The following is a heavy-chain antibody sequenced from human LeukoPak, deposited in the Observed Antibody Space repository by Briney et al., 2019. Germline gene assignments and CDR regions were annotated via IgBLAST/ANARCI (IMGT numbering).Heavy chain of an antibody. CDR3: ATSIEAASDY. Sequence: PSETLSLTCAVYGGSFSGYYWSWIRQPPGKGLEWVSSISTSGNYIYYADSLKGRFTISRDNAKNSLYLQMNSLRAEDTAVYYCATSIEAASDYWGQGTLVTVSS. CDR1: GGSFSGYY. D-gene: IGHD2/OR15-2a*01. J-gene: IGHJ4*02. V-gene: IGHV3-21*01. CDR2: ISTSGNYI.